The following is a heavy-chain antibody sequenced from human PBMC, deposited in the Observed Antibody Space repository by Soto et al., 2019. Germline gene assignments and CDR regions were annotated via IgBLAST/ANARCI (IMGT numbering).Heavy chain of an antibody. J-gene: IGHJ4*02. CDR1: GDSISTFY. Sequence: PSETLSLTCTVSGDSISTFYWSWIRQPPGKGLEWIGYIYYTGSTNYNPSLKSRVTMSVDTSKNQFSLTLYSVTAADTAVYYCARTTGRHLDFWGQGILVTVSS. V-gene: IGHV4-59*08. CDR3: ARTTGRHLDF. D-gene: IGHD4-4*01. CDR2: IYYTGST.